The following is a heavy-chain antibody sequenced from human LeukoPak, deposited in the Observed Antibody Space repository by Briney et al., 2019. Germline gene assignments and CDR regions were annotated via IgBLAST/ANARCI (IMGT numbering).Heavy chain of an antibody. CDR3: ARLYFSRNVFIPARWDY. CDR2: INHSGST. J-gene: IGHJ4*02. D-gene: IGHD3-3*01. CDR1: GGPFSGYY. Sequence: SETLSLTCAVYGGPFSGYYRSWIRQPPGKGLEWIGEINHSGSTSYNPSLKSRVTISVDTSKNQFSLTLSSVTAADTAVYYCARLYFSRNVFIPARWDYWGQGTLVTVSS. V-gene: IGHV4-34*01.